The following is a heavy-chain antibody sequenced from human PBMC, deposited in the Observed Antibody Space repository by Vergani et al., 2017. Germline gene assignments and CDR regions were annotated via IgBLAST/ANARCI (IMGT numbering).Heavy chain of an antibody. Sequence: QVQLQQRGAGLLKPSETLSLTCAVYGGSFSGYYWSWIRQPPGKGLEWIGEINYSGSTNYNPSLKSRVTISTDTSKNHFSLKLSSVTAADTAVYYCARGRVLRGVIPGYWGQGSLVTVSS. V-gene: IGHV4-34*02. J-gene: IGHJ4*02. D-gene: IGHD3-10*01. CDR3: ARGRVLRGVIPGY. CDR2: INYSGST. CDR1: GGSFSGYY.